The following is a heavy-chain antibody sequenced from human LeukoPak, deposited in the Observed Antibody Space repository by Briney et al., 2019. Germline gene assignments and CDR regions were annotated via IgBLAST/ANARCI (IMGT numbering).Heavy chain of an antibody. Sequence: PGGSLRLSCAASGFTFSSYWMSWVRQAPGKGLEWVANIKQDGSEKYYVDSVKGRFTISRGNAKNSLYLQMNSLRAEDTAVYYCARESANYYDSSTTFDYWGQGTLVTVSS. V-gene: IGHV3-7*01. CDR3: ARESANYYDSSTTFDY. J-gene: IGHJ4*02. CDR2: IKQDGSEK. D-gene: IGHD3-22*01. CDR1: GFTFSSYW.